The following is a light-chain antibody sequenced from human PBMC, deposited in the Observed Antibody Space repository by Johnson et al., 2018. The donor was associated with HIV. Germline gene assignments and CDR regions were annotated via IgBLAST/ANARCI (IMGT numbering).Light chain of an antibody. V-gene: IGLV1-51*01. J-gene: IGLJ1*01. CDR2: DNN. CDR1: SSNIGNSY. CDR3: GTWDSSLNV. Sequence: QSVLTQPPSVSAAPGQKVTISCSGSSSNIGNSYVSWYQQLPGTAPKLLIYDNNKRPSGIPDRFSGSKSGTSATLGITGLQTGDEADYYCGTWDSSLNVFGTGTKVPV.